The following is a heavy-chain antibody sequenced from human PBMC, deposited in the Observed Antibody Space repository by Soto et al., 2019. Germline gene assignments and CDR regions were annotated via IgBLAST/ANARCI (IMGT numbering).Heavy chain of an antibody. J-gene: IGHJ6*03. CDR2: ISYDGSNK. V-gene: IGHV3-30-3*01. D-gene: IGHD5-12*01. CDR3: AVLRGYSGYDSGDGYYYYMDV. CDR1: GFTFSSYA. Sequence: GGSLRLSCAASGFTFSSYAMHWVRQAPGKGLEWVAVISYDGSNKYYADSVKGRFTISRDNSKNTLYLQMNSLRAEDTAVYYCAVLRGYSGYDSGDGYYYYMDVWGKGTTVTVSS.